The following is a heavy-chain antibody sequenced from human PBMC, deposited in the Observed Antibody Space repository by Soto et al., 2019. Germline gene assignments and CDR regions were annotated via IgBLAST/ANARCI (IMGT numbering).Heavy chain of an antibody. V-gene: IGHV1-3*01. D-gene: IGHD6-19*01. CDR3: ARIANSSGWHFDY. J-gene: IGHJ4*02. Sequence: ASVKVSCKASGYTFTSYAMHWVRQAPGQRLEWMGWINAGNGNTKYSQKFQGRVTITRDTSASTAYMELSSLRSEDTAVYYCARIANSSGWHFDYWGQGTLVTVSS. CDR2: INAGNGNT. CDR1: GYTFTSYA.